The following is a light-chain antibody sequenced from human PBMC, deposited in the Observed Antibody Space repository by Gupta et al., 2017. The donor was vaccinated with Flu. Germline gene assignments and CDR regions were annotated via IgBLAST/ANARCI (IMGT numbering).Light chain of an antibody. J-gene: IGLJ2*01. CDR1: SSDIGAYNY. Sequence: QSALTQPRSASGSPGQSVTISSPGTSSDIGAYNYVSWYQQHPGKAPKLIIYEVTKRPSGVSDRFSGSKSGNTASLTVSGLQAEDEADYYCCSFGGINKRGVFGGGTKLTVL. V-gene: IGLV2-8*01. CDR3: CSFGGINKRGV. CDR2: EVT.